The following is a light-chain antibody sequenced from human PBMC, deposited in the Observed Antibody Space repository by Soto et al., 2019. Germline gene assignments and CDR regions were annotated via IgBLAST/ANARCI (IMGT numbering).Light chain of an antibody. Sequence: EIVVTQSPGTLSLSPGERATLSCRASPSISSTYLAWYQQKRGQAPRLLIYGASSRATGIPDRFSGSGSGTDFTLTINRLEPEDFAVYYWQQYGDSPPMYTFGQGTKLEIK. V-gene: IGKV3-20*01. CDR3: QQYGDSPPMYT. CDR2: GAS. J-gene: IGKJ2*01. CDR1: PSISSTY.